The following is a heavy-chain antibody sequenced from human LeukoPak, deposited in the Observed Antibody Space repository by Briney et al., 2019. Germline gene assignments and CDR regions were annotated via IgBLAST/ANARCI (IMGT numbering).Heavy chain of an antibody. D-gene: IGHD6-19*01. CDR2: IYYSGST. CDR3: ARGGLAVAASDFDY. V-gene: IGHV4-59*01. CDR1: GDSINNYY. J-gene: IGHJ4*02. Sequence: SETLSLTCTVSGDSINNYYWNWIRQPPGKGLEWIGYIYYSGSTNYNPSLKSRVTISLDTSKNQFSLRLSSVTAADTAVYYCARGGLAVAASDFDYWGQGTLVTVSS.